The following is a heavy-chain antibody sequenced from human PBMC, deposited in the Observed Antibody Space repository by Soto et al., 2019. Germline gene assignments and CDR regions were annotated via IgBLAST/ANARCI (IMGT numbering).Heavy chain of an antibody. D-gene: IGHD6-13*01. J-gene: IGHJ5*02. Sequence: QVTLKESGPVLVKPTETLTLTCTVSGFSLSNARMGVSWIRQPPGKALEWLAHIFSNDEKSYSTSLKSRLTIPQDTSKSQVVLTMTNMDPVDTATYYCARLYSSSWYTSNWFDPWGQGTLVTVSS. CDR3: ARLYSSSWYTSNWFDP. CDR2: IFSNDEK. CDR1: GFSLSNARMG. V-gene: IGHV2-26*01.